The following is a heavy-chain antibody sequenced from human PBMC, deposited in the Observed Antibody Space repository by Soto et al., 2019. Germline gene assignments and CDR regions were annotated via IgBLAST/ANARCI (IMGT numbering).Heavy chain of an antibody. V-gene: IGHV4-4*07. J-gene: IGHJ4*02. CDR1: GASITGSSY. Sequence: KASETLSLTCTVSGASITGSSYWSWIRQPAGKGLEWIGRFSLSGTTNYNPSLRGRVTMSADVSKNQFSLGLTSVTAADTALYYCARGMTPLGAPAWYYFDSWGQGTLVTVSS. CDR3: ARGMTPLGAPAWYYFDS. CDR2: FSLSGTT. D-gene: IGHD2-15*01.